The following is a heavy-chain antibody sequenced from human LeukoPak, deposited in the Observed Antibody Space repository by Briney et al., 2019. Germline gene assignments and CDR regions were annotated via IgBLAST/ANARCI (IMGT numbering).Heavy chain of an antibody. CDR2: ISYDGSNK. CDR3: AKDRSKVVGAKTDAFDI. J-gene: IGHJ3*02. CDR1: GFTFSSYG. Sequence: PGGSLRLSCAPSGFTFSSYGMHWVRQAPGKGLEWVAVISYDGSNKYYADSVKGRFTISRDNSKNTLYLQMNSLRAEDTAVYYCAKDRSKVVGAKTDAFDIW. D-gene: IGHD1-26*01. V-gene: IGHV3-30*18.